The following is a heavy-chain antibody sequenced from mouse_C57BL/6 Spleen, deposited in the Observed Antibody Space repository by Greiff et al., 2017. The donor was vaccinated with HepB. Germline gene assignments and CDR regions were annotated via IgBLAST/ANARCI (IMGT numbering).Heavy chain of an antibody. CDR1: GYTFTDYN. V-gene: IGHV1-18*01. J-gene: IGHJ2*01. D-gene: IGHD2-2*01. CDR3: ARGSTMVTTGVYFDY. CDR2: INPNNGGT. Sequence: VHVKQSGPELVKPGASVKIPCKASGYTFTDYNMDWVKQSHGKSLEWIGDINPNNGGTIYNQKFKGKATLTVDKSSSTAYMELRSLTSEDTAVYYCARGSTMVTTGVYFDYWGQGTTLTVSS.